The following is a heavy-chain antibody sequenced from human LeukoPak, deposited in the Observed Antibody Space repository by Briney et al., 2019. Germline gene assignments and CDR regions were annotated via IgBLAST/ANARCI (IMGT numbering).Heavy chain of an antibody. CDR2: IRSDGSIP. CDR1: GFTFSGYW. D-gene: IGHD1-26*01. J-gene: IGHJ4*02. Sequence: PGGSLRLSCAASGFTFSGYWMHWVRQAPGKGLAWVSVIRSDGSIPTYADSVKGRFPISRDTAKNTLYLQMNSLRAEDTAVYYCARDGRSGNFDKWGQGTLVSVSS. V-gene: IGHV3-74*01. CDR3: ARDGRSGNFDK.